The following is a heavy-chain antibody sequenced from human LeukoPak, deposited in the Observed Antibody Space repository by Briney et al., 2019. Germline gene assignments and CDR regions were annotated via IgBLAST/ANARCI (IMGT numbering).Heavy chain of an antibody. Sequence: PSETLSLTCAVYGGSFSGYYWSWIRQPPAKGLEWIGEINHSGSTNYNPSLKSRVTISVDTSKNQFSLKLSSVTAADTAVYYCARGDRPRRRSLDYWGQGTLDTVSS. D-gene: IGHD6-6*01. CDR2: INHSGST. V-gene: IGHV4-34*01. CDR3: ARGDRPRRRSLDY. J-gene: IGHJ4*02. CDR1: GGSFSGYY.